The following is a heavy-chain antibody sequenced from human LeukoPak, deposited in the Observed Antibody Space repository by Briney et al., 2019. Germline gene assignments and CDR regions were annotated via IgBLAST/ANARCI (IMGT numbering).Heavy chain of an antibody. Sequence: SETLSLTCAVYGGSFSGYYWSWIRQPPGKGLEWIGEINHSGSTNYNPSLKSRVTISVDTSKNQFSLKLSSVTAADTAVYYCARQASSGWYVFYYFDYWGQGTLVTVSS. J-gene: IGHJ4*02. CDR1: GGSFSGYY. CDR3: ARQASSGWYVFYYFDY. D-gene: IGHD6-19*01. CDR2: INHSGST. V-gene: IGHV4-34*01.